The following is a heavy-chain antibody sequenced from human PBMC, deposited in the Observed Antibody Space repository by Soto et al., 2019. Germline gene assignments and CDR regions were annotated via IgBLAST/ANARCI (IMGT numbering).Heavy chain of an antibody. Sequence: PGGSLRLSCAASGFTFSSYAMHWVRQAPGKGLEWVAVISYDGSNKYYADPVKGRFTISRDNSKNTLYLQMNSLRAEDTAVYYCARDGDTAMVRGYDYFDYWGQGTLVTVS. J-gene: IGHJ4*02. CDR1: GFTFSSYA. CDR2: ISYDGSNK. D-gene: IGHD5-18*01. CDR3: ARDGDTAMVRGYDYFDY. V-gene: IGHV3-30-3*01.